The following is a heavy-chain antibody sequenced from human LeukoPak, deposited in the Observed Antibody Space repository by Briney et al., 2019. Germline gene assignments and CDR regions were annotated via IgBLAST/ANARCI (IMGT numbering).Heavy chain of an antibody. J-gene: IGHJ4*02. CDR1: GXTFTNYG. Sequence: QPGRSLRLSCSASGXTFTNYGMHWVRQAPGKGLEWVAVISYDGITNYYADSVKGRFTVSRDNSENTLYLQMNSLRPDDTAVYYCAKKAAPVSAIRAGFDYWGQGTLVTVSS. CDR2: ISYDGITN. V-gene: IGHV3-30*18. CDR3: AKKAAPVSAIRAGFDY. D-gene: IGHD2-21*01.